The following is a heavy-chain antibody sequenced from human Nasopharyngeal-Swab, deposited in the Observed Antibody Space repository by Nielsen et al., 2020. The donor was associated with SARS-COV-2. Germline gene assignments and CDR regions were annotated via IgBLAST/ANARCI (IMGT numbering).Heavy chain of an antibody. CDR1: GFIFSASA. J-gene: IGHJ4*02. CDR3: TTDFYFDY. CDR2: IGDKEHNYAT. V-gene: IGHV3-73*01. Sequence: GESLKISCAASGFIFSASAIHWVRQPSGKGLEWVGRIGDKEHNYATTYGASVQGRFTISRDDSKNTAFLQMDGLKTEDTALYYCTTDFYFDYWGQGALVTVSS.